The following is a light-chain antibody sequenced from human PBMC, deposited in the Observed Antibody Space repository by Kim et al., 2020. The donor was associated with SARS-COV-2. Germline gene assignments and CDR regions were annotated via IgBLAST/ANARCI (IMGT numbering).Light chain of an antibody. V-gene: IGKV1-8*01. J-gene: IGKJ4*01. CDR1: QGISSY. CDR2: AAS. CDR3: KQYYSYPVLT. Sequence: AIRITQSPFSLSASTGDRVTITCRASQGISSYLAWYQQKPGKAPKLLIYAASTLQSGVPSRFSGSGSGTDFTLTISCLQSEDFATYYCKQYYSYPVLTFGGGTKVDIK.